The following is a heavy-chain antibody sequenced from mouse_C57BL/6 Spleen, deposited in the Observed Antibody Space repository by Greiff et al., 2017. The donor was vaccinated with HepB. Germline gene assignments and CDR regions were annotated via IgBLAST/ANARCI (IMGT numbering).Heavy chain of an antibody. D-gene: IGHD2-1*01. V-gene: IGHV1-55*01. J-gene: IGHJ3*01. CDR2: IYPGSGST. CDR3: ARGSLSGNYWFDY. Sequence: QVQLQQPGAELVKPGASVKMSCKASGYTFTSYWITWVKQRPGQGLEWIGDIYPGSGSTNYNEKFKSKATLTVDTSSSTAYMQLSSLTSEDSAVYYCARGSLSGNYWFDYWGQGTLVTVSA. CDR1: GYTFTSYW.